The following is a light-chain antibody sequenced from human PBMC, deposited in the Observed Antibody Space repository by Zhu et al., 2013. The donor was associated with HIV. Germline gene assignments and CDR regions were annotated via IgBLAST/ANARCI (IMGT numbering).Light chain of an antibody. CDR1: ESVGNS. V-gene: IGKV3-20*01. J-gene: IGKJ2*03. Sequence: EIVLTQSPGTLSLSPGEGATLSCRASESVGNSLAWYQQKPGQSPRLYMFNSSERATGIPRRFSGSGSGTDFTLTISRLEPEDFAVYYCQQYGSSPLYSFGQGTKLEIK. CDR3: QQYGSSPLYS. CDR2: NSS.